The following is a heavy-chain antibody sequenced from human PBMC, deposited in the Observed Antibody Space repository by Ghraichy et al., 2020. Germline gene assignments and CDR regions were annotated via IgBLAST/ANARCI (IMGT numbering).Heavy chain of an antibody. V-gene: IGHV3-21*01. CDR2: IRSSSSYI. CDR1: GFTFSSYS. D-gene: IGHD3-10*01. J-gene: IGHJ4*02. CDR3: ARDSYGLGRTHIDY. Sequence: GGSLRLCCAASGFTFSSYSMNWVRQAPGKGLEWVSSIRSSSSYIHYADSVKGRFTISRDNAKNSLYLQMNSLRAEDTAVYYCARDSYGLGRTHIDYWGQGTLVTVSS.